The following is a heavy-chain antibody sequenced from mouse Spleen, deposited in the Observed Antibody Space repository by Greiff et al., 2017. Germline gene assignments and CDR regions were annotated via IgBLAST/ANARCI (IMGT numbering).Heavy chain of an antibody. V-gene: IGHV5-17*01. CDR1: GFTFSDYG. CDR3: GGGGFQDYFDY. Sequence: EVQLQESGGGLVKPGGSLKLSCAASGFTFSDYGMHWVRQAPEKGLEWVAYISSGSSTIYYADTVKGRFTISRDNAKNTLFLQMTSLRSEDTAMVYCGGGGFQDYFDYWGQGTTLTVSS. CDR2: ISSGSSTI. J-gene: IGHJ2*01.